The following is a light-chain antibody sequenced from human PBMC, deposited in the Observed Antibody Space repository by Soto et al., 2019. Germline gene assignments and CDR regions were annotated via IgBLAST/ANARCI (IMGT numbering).Light chain of an antibody. CDR2: ENN. CDR3: GAWETRLSVVV. V-gene: IGLV1-51*02. J-gene: IGLJ2*01. CDR1: SSNIGNNY. Sequence: QSVLTQPPSVSAAPGQKVTISCSGRSSNIGNNYVSWYQQLPGTAHKLLIYENNKRPSGIPDRFSGSKSGTSATLGITGLQTGDEADYYCGAWETRLSVVVFGGGTQLTVL.